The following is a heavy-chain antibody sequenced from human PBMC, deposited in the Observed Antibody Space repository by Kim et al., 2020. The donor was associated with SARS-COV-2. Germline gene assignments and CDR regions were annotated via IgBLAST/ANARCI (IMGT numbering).Heavy chain of an antibody. CDR3: AHLIAAAGTIDY. D-gene: IGHD6-13*01. V-gene: IGHV2-5*01. J-gene: IGHJ4*02. Sequence: RYSPSLKSRLTITKDTSKNQVVLTMTNMDPVDTATYYCAHLIAAAGTIDYWGQGTLVTVSS.